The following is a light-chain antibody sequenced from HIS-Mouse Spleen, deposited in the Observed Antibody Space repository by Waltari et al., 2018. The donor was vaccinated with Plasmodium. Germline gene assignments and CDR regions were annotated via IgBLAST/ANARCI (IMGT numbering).Light chain of an antibody. J-gene: IGKJ3*01. CDR1: QSVSSN. CDR3: QQYNNWSFT. Sequence: EIVMTKSPATLSVSPGERATISCRASQSVSSNLAGSQQKPGQAPRLLIYGASTRATGIPARFSGSGSGTEFTLTISSLQPEDFAVYYCQQYNNWSFTFGPGTKVDIK. CDR2: GAS. V-gene: IGKV3-15*01.